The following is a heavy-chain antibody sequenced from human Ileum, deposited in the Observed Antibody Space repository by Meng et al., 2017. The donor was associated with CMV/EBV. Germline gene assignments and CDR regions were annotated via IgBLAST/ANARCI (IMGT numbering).Heavy chain of an antibody. V-gene: IGHV3-21*01. CDR1: GFSFNYYS. J-gene: IGHJ4*02. D-gene: IGHD4-17*01. CDR2: ISASSSYI. CDR3: ARDPYGDYDFDY. Sequence: SCAASGFSFNYYSMNWVRQAPGKGLEWVSFISASSSYIYYADSVKGRFTISRDNAKNSVYLQMNSLRAEDTAVYYCARDPYGDYDFDYWGQGTLVTVSS.